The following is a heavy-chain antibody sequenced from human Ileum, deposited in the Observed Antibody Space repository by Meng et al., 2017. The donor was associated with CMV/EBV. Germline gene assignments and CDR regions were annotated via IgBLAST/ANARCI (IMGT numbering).Heavy chain of an antibody. Sequence: GESLKISCAASGFTFSSSSLNWVRQAPGKGLEWLTYITGSSSRILDADSVKGRFTISRDNTKNSVYLQMSSLRVEDTAVYYCARDRNWAFDIWGQGTMVTVSS. CDR2: ITGSSSRI. CDR3: ARDRNWAFDI. J-gene: IGHJ3*02. V-gene: IGHV3-48*04. CDR1: GFTFSSSS. D-gene: IGHD1-1*01.